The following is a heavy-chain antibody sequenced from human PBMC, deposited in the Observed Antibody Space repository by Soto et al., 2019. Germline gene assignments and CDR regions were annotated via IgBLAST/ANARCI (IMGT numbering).Heavy chain of an antibody. Sequence: ASVKVSCKASGYTFTGYYIHWVRQAPGQGLEWMGWINPNSGGTDYAQKFQGRVTMTRDTSINTAYMELSRLRSDDTAVYYCARVSSADYRFDCWGQGTLVTVS. D-gene: IGHD4-17*01. CDR3: ARVSSADYRFDC. J-gene: IGHJ4*02. V-gene: IGHV1-2*02. CDR2: INPNSGGT. CDR1: GYTFTGYY.